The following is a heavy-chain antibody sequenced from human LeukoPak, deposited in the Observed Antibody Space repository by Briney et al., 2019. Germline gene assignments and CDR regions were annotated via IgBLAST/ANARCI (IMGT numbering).Heavy chain of an antibody. CDR3: ARHRYDSSGYHEVAFDY. V-gene: IGHV4-59*08. J-gene: IGHJ4*02. D-gene: IGHD3-22*01. CDR2: IYYSGST. CDR1: GGSISSYY. Sequence: PSETLSLTCTVSGGSISSYYWSWIRQPPGKGLEWIGYIYYSGSTNYNPSLKSRVTISVDTSKDQFSLKLSSVTAADTAVYYCARHRYDSSGYHEVAFDYWGQGTLVTVSS.